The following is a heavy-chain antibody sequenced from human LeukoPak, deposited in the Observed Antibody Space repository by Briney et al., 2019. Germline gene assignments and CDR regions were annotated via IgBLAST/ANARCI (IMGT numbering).Heavy chain of an antibody. CDR3: ARDNYGDYFLDY. Sequence: SETLSLTCTVSGGSISSSSYYWGWIRQPPGKGLEWIGTIYYSGSTNYNPSLKSRVTISVDTSKNQFSLKLSSVTAADTAVYYCARDNYGDYFLDYWGQGTLVTVSS. CDR1: GGSISSSSYY. J-gene: IGHJ4*02. CDR2: IYYSGST. D-gene: IGHD4-17*01. V-gene: IGHV4-39*07.